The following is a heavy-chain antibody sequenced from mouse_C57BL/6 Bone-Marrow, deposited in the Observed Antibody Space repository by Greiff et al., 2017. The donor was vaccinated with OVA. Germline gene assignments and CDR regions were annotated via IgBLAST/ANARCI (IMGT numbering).Heavy chain of an antibody. D-gene: IGHD2-4*01. CDR1: GYTFTSYG. CDR2: IYPRSGNT. J-gene: IGHJ3*01. Sequence: LVESGAELARPGASVKLSCKASGYTFTSYGISWVKQRTGQGLEWIGEIYPRSGNTYYNEKFKGKATLTADKSSSTAYMELRSLTSEDSAVYFCARYDYDYDGGFAYWGQGTLVTVSA. V-gene: IGHV1-81*01. CDR3: ARYDYDYDGGFAY.